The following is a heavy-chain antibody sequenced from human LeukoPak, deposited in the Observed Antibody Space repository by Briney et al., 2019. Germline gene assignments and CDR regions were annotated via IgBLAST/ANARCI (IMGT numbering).Heavy chain of an antibody. CDR1: GFTFSTFW. CDR2: ISGSST. V-gene: IGHV3-69-1*02. Sequence: GGSLRLSCAPSGFTFSTFWMSWVRQAPGKGLEWVSYISGSSTYYADSVKGRFTISRDNAKNSLYLQMNSLRAEDTAVYYCARCPRSSDAFDIWGQGTMVTVSS. J-gene: IGHJ3*02. CDR3: ARCPRSSDAFDI.